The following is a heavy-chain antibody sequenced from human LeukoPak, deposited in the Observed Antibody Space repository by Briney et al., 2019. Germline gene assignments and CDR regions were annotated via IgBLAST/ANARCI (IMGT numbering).Heavy chain of an antibody. Sequence: SETLCHTCAVYGGSFSGYYWTWIRQPPGKGLEWIGEINHSGTTNYNSSLKSRIIISVDTSKNQFSLKLTSVIAADTAVYYCARVYGLWFGEGMGHMDVWGKGNMVTVSS. V-gene: IGHV4-34*01. D-gene: IGHD3-10*01. CDR1: GGSFSGYY. J-gene: IGHJ6*03. CDR3: ARVYGLWFGEGMGHMDV. CDR2: INHSGTT.